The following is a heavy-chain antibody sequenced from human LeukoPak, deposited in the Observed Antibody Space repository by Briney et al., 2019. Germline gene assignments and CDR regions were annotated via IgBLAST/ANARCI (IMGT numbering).Heavy chain of an antibody. V-gene: IGHV4-38-2*02. D-gene: IGHD4-17*01. Sequence: SETLSLACSGSNYSISNSLYWGWLRQPPGKGLEWIGSIYRSGSTFYNPSLKSRVTISLDTSKNQFSLKLSSVTAADTAVYFCARGTYGYYMDVWGKGTTVTVSS. CDR2: IYRSGST. J-gene: IGHJ6*03. CDR1: NYSISNSLY. CDR3: ARGTYGYYMDV.